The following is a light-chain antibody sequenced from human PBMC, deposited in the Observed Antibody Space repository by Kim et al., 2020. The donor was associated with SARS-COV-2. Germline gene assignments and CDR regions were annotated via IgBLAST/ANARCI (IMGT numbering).Light chain of an antibody. V-gene: IGKV3-15*01. CDR2: GAS. CDR3: QQYNNWPPLDS. Sequence: SPWERATLSCRAGPGVSSNSACSQQIPGQAPRLLIYGASIRATGIPARFSGSGSGTEFTLTISSLQSEDFAVYHCQQYNNWPPLDSFGQGTKLEIK. CDR1: PGVSSN. J-gene: IGKJ2*03.